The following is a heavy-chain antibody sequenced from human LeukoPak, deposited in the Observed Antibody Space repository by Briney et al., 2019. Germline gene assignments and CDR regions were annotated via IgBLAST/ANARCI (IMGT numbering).Heavy chain of an antibody. Sequence: PGGSLRLSCAASGFSLSSYGMHWVRQAPGKGLEWVALISYDGSNKYYADSVKGRFTISRDNSENTLYLQMNSLRAEDTAVYYCARLHWNYGRSFDYWGQGTLVTVSS. J-gene: IGHJ4*02. CDR1: GFSLSSYG. D-gene: IGHD1-7*01. CDR3: ARLHWNYGRSFDY. CDR2: ISYDGSNK. V-gene: IGHV3-30*03.